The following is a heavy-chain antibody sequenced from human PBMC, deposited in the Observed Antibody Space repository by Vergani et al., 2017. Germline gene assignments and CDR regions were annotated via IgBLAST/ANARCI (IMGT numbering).Heavy chain of an antibody. J-gene: IGHJ3*02. Sequence: VQLVESGGGLVKPGGSLRLSCAASGFTFSDYYMSWIRQAPGKGLEWVSYITSSGSTIYYADSVKGRFTITRDNAKNSLYLQMNSLRAEDTAVYYCSGGEQDYYDSIAFDIWGQGTMVTVSS. CDR1: GFTFSDYY. CDR2: ITSSGSTI. CDR3: SGGEQDYYDSIAFDI. V-gene: IGHV3-11*01. D-gene: IGHD3-22*01.